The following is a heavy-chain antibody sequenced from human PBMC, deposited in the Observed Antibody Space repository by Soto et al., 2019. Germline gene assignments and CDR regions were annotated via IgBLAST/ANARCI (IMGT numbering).Heavy chain of an antibody. CDR3: ARYSGYGRADY. CDR1: GGSISSYY. Sequence: PSETLSLTCTVSGGSISSYYWSWIRQPPGKGLEWIGYIYYSGSTYYNPSLKSRVTISVDTSKNQFSLKLSSVTAADTAVYYCARYSGYGRADYWGQGTLVTVSS. J-gene: IGHJ4*02. D-gene: IGHD5-12*01. CDR2: IYYSGST. V-gene: IGHV4-59*04.